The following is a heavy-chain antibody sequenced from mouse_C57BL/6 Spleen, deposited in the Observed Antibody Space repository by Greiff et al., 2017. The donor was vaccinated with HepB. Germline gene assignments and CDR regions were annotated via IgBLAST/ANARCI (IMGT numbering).Heavy chain of an antibody. CDR3: ARRDYYGSSPFDY. V-gene: IGHV1-78*01. D-gene: IGHD1-1*01. J-gene: IGHJ2*01. Sequence: VKLQQSDAELVKPGASVKISCKVSGYTFTDHTIHWMKQRPEQGLEWIGYIYPRDGSTKYNEKFKGKATLTADKSSSTAYMQLNSLTSEDSAVYFCARRDYYGSSPFDYWGQGTTLTVSS. CDR1: GYTFTDHT. CDR2: IYPRDGST.